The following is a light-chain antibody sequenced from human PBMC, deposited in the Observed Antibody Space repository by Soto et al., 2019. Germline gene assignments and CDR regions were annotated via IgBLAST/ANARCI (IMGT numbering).Light chain of an antibody. CDR1: QSVSSN. Sequence: EIVMTQSPATLSVSPGESATLSCRASQSVSSNLAWYQQKPGQAPRLLIYGASTRATGIPARFSGSGSGTEFTLTISSLQSEDFAVYYCQKYNNWPPWTFGQGTKVDIK. CDR3: QKYNNWPPWT. J-gene: IGKJ1*01. CDR2: GAS. V-gene: IGKV3-15*01.